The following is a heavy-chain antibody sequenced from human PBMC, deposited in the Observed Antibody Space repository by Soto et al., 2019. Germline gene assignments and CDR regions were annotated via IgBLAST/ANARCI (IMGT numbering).Heavy chain of an antibody. Sequence: GGSLRLSCAASGFTFSSYCMHWVRQAPGKGLEWVAVIWYDGSNKYYADSVKGRFTISRDNSKNTLYLQMNSLRAEDTAVYYCARDIRYSNYYYYGMDVWGQGTTVTVSS. CDR3: ARDIRYSNYYYYGMDV. V-gene: IGHV3-33*01. CDR1: GFTFSSYC. J-gene: IGHJ6*02. CDR2: IWYDGSNK. D-gene: IGHD4-4*01.